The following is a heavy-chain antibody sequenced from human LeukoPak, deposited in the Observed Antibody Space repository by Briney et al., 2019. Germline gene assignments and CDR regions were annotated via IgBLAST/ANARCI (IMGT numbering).Heavy chain of an antibody. CDR2: IFRSGTT. D-gene: IGHD3-22*01. V-gene: IGHV4-30-2*06. CDR3: AGSPRSYYDSSGYPRPFDY. J-gene: IGHJ4*02. CDR1: GVSITSGGYS. Sequence: SETLSLTCAVSGVSITSGGYSWGWIRQSPQKGLEWIGYIFRSGTTYYNPSLKNRVTIFIDRSKNYFSLRLNSVTAADSAVYYCAGSPRSYYDSSGYPRPFDYWGQGILVTVSS.